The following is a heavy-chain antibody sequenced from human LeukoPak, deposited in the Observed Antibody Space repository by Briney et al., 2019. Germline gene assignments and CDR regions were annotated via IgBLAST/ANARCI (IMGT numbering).Heavy chain of an antibody. Sequence: PSETLSLTCAVYGGSFSGYSWTWIRQPPGKGLEWIGEMSHSGYPNYNPSLKSRVAISVDTSKNQFSLNLTSVTAADTAVYYCARGVNSGYFDYCGQGTLVTVSS. D-gene: IGHD1-26*01. CDR3: ARGVNSGYFDY. CDR1: GGSFSGYS. V-gene: IGHV4-34*01. J-gene: IGHJ4*02. CDR2: MSHSGYP.